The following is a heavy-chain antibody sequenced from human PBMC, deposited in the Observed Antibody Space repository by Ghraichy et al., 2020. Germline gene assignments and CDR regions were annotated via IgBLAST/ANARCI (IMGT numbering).Heavy chain of an antibody. CDR3: ARGPGAMVRGVITQFDP. D-gene: IGHD3-10*01. CDR2: IYHSGST. Sequence: SCAVSGGSISSGGYSWSWIRQPPGKGLEWIGYIYHSGSTYYNPSLKSRVTISVDRSKNQFSLKLSSVTAADTAVYYCARGPGAMVRGVITQFDPWGQGTLVTVSS. V-gene: IGHV4-30-2*01. J-gene: IGHJ5*02. CDR1: GGSISSGGYS.